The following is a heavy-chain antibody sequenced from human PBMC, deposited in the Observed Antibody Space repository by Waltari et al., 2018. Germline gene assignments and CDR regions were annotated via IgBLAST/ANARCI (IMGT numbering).Heavy chain of an antibody. CDR2: TAYDESNK. CDR3: ARDPELWPTAIDY. D-gene: IGHD6-19*01. J-gene: IGHJ4*02. Sequence: QVQLVESGGGVVQPGRSLRLSCAASGFTFSSHALHWVRQTPGKGLEGVAVTAYDESNKFYADSVKGRFTISRDNAKNTLYLQMNSLRPEDTAVYYCARDPELWPTAIDYWGQGTLVTVSS. CDR1: GFTFSSHA. V-gene: IGHV3-30*01.